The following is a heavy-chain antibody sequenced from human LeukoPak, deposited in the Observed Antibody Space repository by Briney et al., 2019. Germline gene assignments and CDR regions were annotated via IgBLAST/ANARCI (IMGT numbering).Heavy chain of an antibody. CDR2: IHYSGST. CDR1: GGSFSGNY. D-gene: IGHD6-13*01. J-gene: IGHJ4*02. V-gene: IGHV4-59*12. Sequence: SETLSLTCTVSGGSFSGNYWIWIRQPPGKGLEWIGYIHYSGSTNYNPSLKSRVTISVDSSKNQFSLKVSSVTAADTAVYYCARGSDTAAGLYWGQGTLVTVSS. CDR3: ARGSDTAAGLY.